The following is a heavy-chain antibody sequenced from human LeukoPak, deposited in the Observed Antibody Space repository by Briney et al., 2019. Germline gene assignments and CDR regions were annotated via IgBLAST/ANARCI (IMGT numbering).Heavy chain of an antibody. D-gene: IGHD6-13*01. J-gene: IGHJ1*01. CDR2: IYYSGST. Sequence: SETLSLTCTVSGGSISSSSYYWGWIRQPPGKGLEWIGSIYYSGSTYYNPSLKSRVTTSVDTSKNQFSLKLSSVTAADTAVYYCARGIAAAGGAEYFQHWGQGTLVTVSS. CDR3: ARGIAAAGGAEYFQH. V-gene: IGHV4-39*01. CDR1: GGSISSSSYY.